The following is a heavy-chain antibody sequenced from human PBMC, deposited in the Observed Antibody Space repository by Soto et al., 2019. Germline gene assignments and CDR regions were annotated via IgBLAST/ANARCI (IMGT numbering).Heavy chain of an antibody. V-gene: IGHV5-51*01. CDR1: GYSFTSYW. D-gene: IGHD3-10*01. J-gene: IGHJ3*01. Sequence: GESLKISCKGSGYSFTSYWIGWVRQMPGKGLEWMGIIYPGDSDTRYSPSFQGQVTISADKSISTAYLQWSSLKASDTAMYYCAGRQTLSSEDPGDDAFYVRAQRTMVTVSS. CDR3: AGRQTLSSEDPGDDAFYV. CDR2: IYPGDSDT.